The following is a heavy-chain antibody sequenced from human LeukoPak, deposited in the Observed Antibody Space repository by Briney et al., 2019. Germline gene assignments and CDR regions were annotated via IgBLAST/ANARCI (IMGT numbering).Heavy chain of an antibody. J-gene: IGHJ5*02. CDR2: ISSSSSTI. CDR3: AKEPKAWGSHWFDP. Sequence: GGSLRLSCAASGFTFSSYSMNWVRQAPGKGLEWVSYISSSSSTIYYADSVKGRFTISRDNAKNSLYLQMNSLRAEDTALYYCAKEPKAWGSHWFDPWGQGTLVTVSS. D-gene: IGHD7-27*01. V-gene: IGHV3-48*04. CDR1: GFTFSSYS.